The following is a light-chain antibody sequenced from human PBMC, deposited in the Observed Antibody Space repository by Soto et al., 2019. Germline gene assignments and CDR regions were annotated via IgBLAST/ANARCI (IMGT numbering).Light chain of an antibody. CDR1: RDDIGAYDY. CDR2: EVT. V-gene: IGLV2-14*01. Sequence: QSVLTQPASVSGSPGQSITISCAGTRDDIGAYDYVSWYQQHPGNAPKLLVYEVTNRPSGVSDRFSGSKSGNTGSLTISGLQAEDEADYYCNSYTNSSAVVFGGGTKVTVL. J-gene: IGLJ2*01. CDR3: NSYTNSSAVV.